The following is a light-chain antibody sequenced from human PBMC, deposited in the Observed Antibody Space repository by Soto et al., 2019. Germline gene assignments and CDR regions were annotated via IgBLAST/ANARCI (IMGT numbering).Light chain of an antibody. V-gene: IGKV3-20*01. CDR3: RHYGSSPPMYT. CDR2: GTS. CDR1: QGVNNIY. Sequence: DIVLTQSPGTLSLSPGERASLSCRASQGVNNIYLAWFQQKPGQAPRLLIYGTSSRATGIPDRFSGSGSGTDFTLTISRLEPEDFAVYYCRHYGSSPPMYTFGQGTKLEIK. J-gene: IGKJ2*01.